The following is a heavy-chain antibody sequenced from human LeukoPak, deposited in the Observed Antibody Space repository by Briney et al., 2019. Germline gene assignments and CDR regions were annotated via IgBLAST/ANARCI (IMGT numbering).Heavy chain of an antibody. D-gene: IGHD1-26*01. CDR3: ARPLSNYARDAFDI. J-gene: IGHJ3*02. V-gene: IGHV7-4-1*02. Sequence: ASVKVSCRASGYTFTNYAMNWVRQAPGQGLEWMGWINTNTGNPTYAQGFTGRFVFSLDTSVSTAYLQISSLKAEDTAVYYCARPLSNYARDAFDIWGQGTMVTVSS. CDR1: GYTFTNYA. CDR2: INTNTGNP.